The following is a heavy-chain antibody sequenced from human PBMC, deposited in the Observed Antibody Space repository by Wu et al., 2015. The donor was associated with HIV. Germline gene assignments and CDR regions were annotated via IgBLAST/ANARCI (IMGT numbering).Heavy chain of an antibody. V-gene: IGHV1-69*13. J-gene: IGHJ3*02. CDR1: GGTFNSYT. CDR2: IIPMFGKP. Sequence: QVQLVQSGAEVKKPGSSVKVSCKPSGGTFNSYTITWVRQAPGQGFEWMGRIIPMFGKPRYAQRFQDRVTITADEATSTVYMELSRLRSEDTAMYYCASTLYASGSYSANDAFDIWGQGTVVTV. CDR3: ASTLYASGSYSANDAFDI. D-gene: IGHD3-10*01.